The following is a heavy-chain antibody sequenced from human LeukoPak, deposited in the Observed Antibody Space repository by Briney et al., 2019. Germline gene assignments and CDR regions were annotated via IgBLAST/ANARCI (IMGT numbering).Heavy chain of an antibody. V-gene: IGHV3-23*01. Sequence: PGGSLRLSCAASGFTVSGNYMSWVRQAPGKGLEWVSAISGSGGSTYYAVSVKGRFTISRDNSKNTLYLQMNSLRAEDTAVYYCAKDPRTGSYMTRHFYWGQGTLVTVSS. J-gene: IGHJ4*02. CDR2: ISGSGGST. CDR3: AKDPRTGSYMTRHFY. CDR1: GFTVSGNY. D-gene: IGHD1-26*01.